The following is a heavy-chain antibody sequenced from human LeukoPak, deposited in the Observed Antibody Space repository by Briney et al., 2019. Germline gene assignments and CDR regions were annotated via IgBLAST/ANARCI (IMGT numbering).Heavy chain of an antibody. D-gene: IGHD2-8*02. V-gene: IGHV3-30*04. J-gene: IGHJ5*02. CDR1: GFTFSSYA. CDR3: VKFRLVVVSHANWFDP. Sequence: GGSLRLSCAASGFTFSSYAMHWVRQAPGKGLEWVAVISYDGSNKYYADSVKGRFTISRDNSKSMLLLEMRSLTVEDTAVYYCVKFRLVVVSHANWFDPWGQGTLVTVSS. CDR2: ISYDGSNK.